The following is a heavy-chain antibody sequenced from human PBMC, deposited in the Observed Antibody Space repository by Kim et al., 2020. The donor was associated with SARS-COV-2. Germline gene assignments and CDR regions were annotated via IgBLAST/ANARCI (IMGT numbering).Heavy chain of an antibody. CDR1: GYTFTSYD. V-gene: IGHV1-8*01. D-gene: IGHD1-26*01. Sequence: ASVKVSCKASGYTFTSYDINWVRQATGQGLEWMGWMNPNSGNTGYAQKFQGRVTMTRNTSISTAYMELSSLRSEDTAVYYCASHSGSYGDWFDPWGQGTLVTVSS. CDR3: ASHSGSYGDWFDP. CDR2: MNPNSGNT. J-gene: IGHJ5*02.